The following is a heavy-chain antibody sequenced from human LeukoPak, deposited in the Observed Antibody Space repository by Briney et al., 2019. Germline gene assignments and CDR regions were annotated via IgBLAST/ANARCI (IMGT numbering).Heavy chain of an antibody. J-gene: IGHJ5*02. CDR2: ISGSCGST. D-gene: IGHD6-6*01. Sequence: PGGSLRLSCAASGFTFSSYAMSWVRQAPGKGLEWVSAISGSCGSTYYADSVKGRFTISRDNSKNTLYLQMNSLRAEDTAVYYCAKDLEGSSSGWFDPWGQGTLVTVSS. CDR3: AKDLEGSSSGWFDP. V-gene: IGHV3-23*01. CDR1: GFTFSSYA.